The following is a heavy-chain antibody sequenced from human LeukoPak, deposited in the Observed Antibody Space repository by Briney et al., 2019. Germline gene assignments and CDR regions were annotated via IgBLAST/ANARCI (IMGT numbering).Heavy chain of an antibody. V-gene: IGHV3-30*02. CDR2: IRYDGSNK. CDR1: GFTFSSYG. J-gene: IGHJ4*02. CDR3: AKVGHYRSSWDFDY. D-gene: IGHD6-13*01. Sequence: GGSLRLSCAASGFTFSSYGMHWVRQAPGKGLEWVAFIRYDGSNKYYADSVKGRFTISRDNSKNTLYLQMNSLRAEDTAVYYCAKVGHYRSSWDFDYWGQGTLVTVSS.